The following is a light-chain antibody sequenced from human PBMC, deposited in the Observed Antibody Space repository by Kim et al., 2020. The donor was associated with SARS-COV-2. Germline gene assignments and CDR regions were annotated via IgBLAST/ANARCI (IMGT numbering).Light chain of an antibody. J-gene: IGLJ2*01. CDR1: SSGSKS. V-gene: IGLV3-21*04. CDR3: QVWDSSSDHRVV. CDR2: YDS. Sequence: PGKTARITWGGNSSGSKSVHWYQEKPGQAPVLVISYDSDRPSGIPERFSGSNSGNTATLTISRVEAGDEADYYCQVWDSSSDHRVVFGGGTQLTVL.